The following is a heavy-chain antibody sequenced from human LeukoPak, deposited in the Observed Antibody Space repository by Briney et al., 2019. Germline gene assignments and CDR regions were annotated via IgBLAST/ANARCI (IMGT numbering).Heavy chain of an antibody. CDR2: INPNSGGT. V-gene: IGHV1-2*02. D-gene: IGHD3-3*01. Sequence: ASVKVSCKASGYTFTGYYMHWVRQAPGRGLEWMGWINPNSGGTNYAQKFQGRVTMTRDTSISTAYMELNSLRSDDTAVYYCSTAFGVVDFDYWGQGTLVTVSS. J-gene: IGHJ4*02. CDR3: STAFGVVDFDY. CDR1: GYTFTGYY.